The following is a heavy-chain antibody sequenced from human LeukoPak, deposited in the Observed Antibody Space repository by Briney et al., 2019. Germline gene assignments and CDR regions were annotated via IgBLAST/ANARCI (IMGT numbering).Heavy chain of an antibody. CDR1: GGSISSYY. CDR2: IYYTGST. V-gene: IGHV4-59*08. J-gene: IGHJ4*02. Sequence: SETLSLTCTVSGGSISSYYWSWIRQPPGKGLEWIGYIYYTGSTNYNPSLKSRVIISVDTSRNQFSLKLNSVTAADTALYYCARRNYYDSSGFDYGGQGTLVTVPS. CDR3: ARRNYYDSSGFDY. D-gene: IGHD3-22*01.